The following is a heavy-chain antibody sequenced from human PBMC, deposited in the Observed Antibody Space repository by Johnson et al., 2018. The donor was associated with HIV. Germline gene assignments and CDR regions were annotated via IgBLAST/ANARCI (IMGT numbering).Heavy chain of an antibody. CDR2: TRYDGSNK. CDR1: GFTFSSYG. V-gene: IGHV3-30*02. Sequence: QVQLVESGGGEVQPGGSLRLSCAASGFTFSSYGMHWVRQAPGKGLEWVAFTRYDGSNKYYADSVKGRFTISRDNSKNTLYLQMNSLRAEDTAVYYCAKDRTGFDAFDIWGQGTMVTVSS. CDR3: AKDRTGFDAFDI. J-gene: IGHJ3*02. D-gene: IGHD1-1*01.